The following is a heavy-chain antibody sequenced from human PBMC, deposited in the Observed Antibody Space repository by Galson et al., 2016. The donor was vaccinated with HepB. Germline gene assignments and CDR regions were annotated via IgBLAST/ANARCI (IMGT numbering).Heavy chain of an antibody. CDR1: GLTFSGSA. V-gene: IGHV3-73*01. Sequence: SLRLSCAVSGLTFSGSAMHWVRQASGKGLEWVGHIRSKANNYATAYAASVKGRFTISRDDSKNTAYLQMNSLKTEDTAVYYCTRHLDPGYSSSWYFWSDPWGQGTLVTVSS. CDR3: TRHLDPGYSSSWYFWSDP. J-gene: IGHJ5*02. CDR2: IRSKANNYAT. D-gene: IGHD6-13*01.